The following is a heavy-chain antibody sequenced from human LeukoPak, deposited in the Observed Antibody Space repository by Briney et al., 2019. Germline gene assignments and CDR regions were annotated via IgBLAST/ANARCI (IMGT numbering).Heavy chain of an antibody. CDR2: ISSSGSTI. CDR3: ARSTARQLGLYDY. D-gene: IGHD6-6*01. CDR1: GFTFSDYY. J-gene: IGHJ4*02. V-gene: IGHV3-11*01. Sequence: GGSLTLSCAASGFTFSDYYMSWIRQAPGEGLEWVSYISSSGSTIYYADSVKGRFTISRDNAKNSLYLQMNSLRAEDTAVYYCARSTARQLGLYDYWGQGTLVTVSS.